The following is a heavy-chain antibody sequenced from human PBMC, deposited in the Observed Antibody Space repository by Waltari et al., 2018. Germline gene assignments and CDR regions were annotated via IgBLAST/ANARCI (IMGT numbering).Heavy chain of an antibody. V-gene: IGHV4-34*01. J-gene: IGHJ4*02. CDR3: ARGRWSYYYDSSGYYYDY. CDR1: GGSFSGYY. CDR2: INHSGST. D-gene: IGHD3-22*01. Sequence: QVQLQQWGAGLLKPSETLSLPCAVYGGSFSGYYWTWIRQPPGTGLEWIGEINHSGSTNYNPSLKSRVTISVDTSKNQFSLKLSSVTAADTAVYYCARGRWSYYYDSSGYYYDYWGQGTLVTVSS.